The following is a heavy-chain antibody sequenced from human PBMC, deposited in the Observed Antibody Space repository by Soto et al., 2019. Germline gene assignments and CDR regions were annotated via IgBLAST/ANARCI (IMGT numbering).Heavy chain of an antibody. CDR3: ARVAYCGGDCYYYFQH. CDR1: GGSISSGGYY. CDR2: IYYSGST. D-gene: IGHD2-21*02. Sequence: QVQLQESGPGLVKPSQTLSLTCTVSGGSISSGGYYWSWIRQHPGQGLEWIGYIYYSGSTYYNPSRKSRVTIAVDTSKKQFSLKLSSVTAADTAVYYCARVAYCGGDCYYYFQHWGQGTLVTVSS. V-gene: IGHV4-31*03. J-gene: IGHJ1*01.